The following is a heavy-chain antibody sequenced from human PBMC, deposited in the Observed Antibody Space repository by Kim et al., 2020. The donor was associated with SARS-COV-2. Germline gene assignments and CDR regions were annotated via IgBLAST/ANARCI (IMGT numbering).Heavy chain of an antibody. Sequence: SETLSLTCTVSGGSISSYYWSWIRQPAGKGLEWIGRIYTSGSTNYNPSLKSRVTMSVDTSKNQFSLKLSSVTAADTAVYYCARAPSGSGWYGGIDNWFDPWGQGTLVTVSS. D-gene: IGHD6-19*01. J-gene: IGHJ5*02. V-gene: IGHV4-4*07. CDR3: ARAPSGSGWYGGIDNWFDP. CDR2: IYTSGST. CDR1: GGSISSYY.